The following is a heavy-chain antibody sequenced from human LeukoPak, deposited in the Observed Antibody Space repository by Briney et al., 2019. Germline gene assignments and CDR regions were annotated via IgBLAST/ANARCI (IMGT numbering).Heavy chain of an antibody. J-gene: IGHJ1*01. V-gene: IGHV3-30*03. CDR2: ISSDGNNK. CDR3: YGANAEH. Sequence: GGSLRLSCAASGFTFSSYAINWVRQAPGKGLEWVGVISSDGNNKYYAESVKGRFTISRDNSKNTLYLQMNSLKTEDTAVYYCYGANAEHWGQGTLVAVSS. CDR1: GFTFSSYA. D-gene: IGHD4-23*01.